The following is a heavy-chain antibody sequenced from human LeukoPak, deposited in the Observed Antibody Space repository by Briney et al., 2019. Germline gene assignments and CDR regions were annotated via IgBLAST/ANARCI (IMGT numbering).Heavy chain of an antibody. V-gene: IGHV3-7*04. J-gene: IGHJ5*02. Sequence: GGSLRLSCVASGFTFSRSWMDWVRQAPGKGLEWVANIKEDGSQTYYVDSAKGRFTISRDNAKNSLYLQMDSLRVEDTAIYYCAGDRLGYCSGGSCYRFDPWGQGTLVTVSS. CDR2: IKEDGSQT. CDR1: GFTFSRSW. CDR3: AGDRLGYCSGGSCYRFDP. D-gene: IGHD2-15*01.